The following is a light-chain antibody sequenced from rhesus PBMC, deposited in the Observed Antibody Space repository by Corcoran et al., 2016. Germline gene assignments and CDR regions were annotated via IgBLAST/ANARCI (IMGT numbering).Light chain of an antibody. J-gene: IGKJ1*01. CDR3: QQYKSAPT. V-gene: IGKV1-21*01. CDR1: QGISSW. Sequence: DIQMTQSPSSLSASVGDRVTITCRASQGISSWLAWYQPKPGKAPKVLIYKASSLQSGFPSRFSGSGDGTDFTFIIISLQPEDFATYYCQQYKSAPTFGQGTKVEI. CDR2: KAS.